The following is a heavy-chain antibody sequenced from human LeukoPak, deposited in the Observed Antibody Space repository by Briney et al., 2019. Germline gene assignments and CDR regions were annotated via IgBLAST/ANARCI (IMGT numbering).Heavy chain of an antibody. CDR2: ISAYNGNT. V-gene: IGHV1-18*01. J-gene: IGHJ5*02. CDR3: AGVTMVRGVIPNWFDP. D-gene: IGHD3-10*01. CDR1: GYTFTSYG. Sequence: ASVKVSCKASGYTFTSYGISWVRQAPGQGLEWMGRISAYNGNTNYAQKLQGRVTMTTDTSTSTAYMELRSLRSDDTAVYYCAGVTMVRGVIPNWFDPWGQGTLVTVSS.